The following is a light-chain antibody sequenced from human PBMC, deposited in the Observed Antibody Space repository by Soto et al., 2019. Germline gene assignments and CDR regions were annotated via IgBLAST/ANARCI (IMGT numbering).Light chain of an antibody. J-gene: IGKJ1*01. Sequence: DIVMTQSPLSLPVIPGEPASISCRSSQSLLHSNGYNYLDWYLQKPGQSPQLLIYLGSNRASGVPDRFSGSGSGTDFTLKISRVEAEDVAVYYCMQSLQTPRTFGQGTKVEIK. V-gene: IGKV2-28*01. CDR2: LGS. CDR1: QSLLHSNGYNY. CDR3: MQSLQTPRT.